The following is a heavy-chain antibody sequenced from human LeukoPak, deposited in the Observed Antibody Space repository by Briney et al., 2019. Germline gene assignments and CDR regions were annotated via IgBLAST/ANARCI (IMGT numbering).Heavy chain of an antibody. CDR2: IYTSGST. V-gene: IGHV4-61*02. CDR3: ARRPYGLIRGVGGPTGHWFDT. CDR1: GGSISSGSYY. Sequence: PSEALSLTCTVSGGSISSGSYYWSWIRQPAGKGLEWIGRIYTSGSTNYNPSLKSRVTMSVDTSKNQFSLSLTSVTAADTAAYYCARRPYGLIRGVGGPTGHWFDTWGQGTLVSVSS. J-gene: IGHJ5*02. D-gene: IGHD3-10*01.